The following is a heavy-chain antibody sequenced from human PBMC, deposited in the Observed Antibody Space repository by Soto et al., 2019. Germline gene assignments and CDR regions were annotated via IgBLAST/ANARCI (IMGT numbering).Heavy chain of an antibody. CDR2: ISGSGGST. CDR3: AKDTLRLEQPRGFDY. J-gene: IGHJ4*02. V-gene: IGHV3-23*01. CDR1: GFTFSSYA. Sequence: PGGSLRLSCAASGFTFSSYAMSWVRQAPGKGLEWVSAISGSGGSTYYADSVKGRFTISRDNSKNTLYLQMNSLRAEDTAVYYCAKDTLRLEQPRGFDYWGQGTLVTVSS. D-gene: IGHD1-1*01.